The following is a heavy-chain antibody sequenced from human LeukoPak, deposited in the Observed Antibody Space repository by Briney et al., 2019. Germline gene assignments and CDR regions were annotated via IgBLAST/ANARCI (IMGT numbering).Heavy chain of an antibody. CDR1: GFTFSSYG. V-gene: IGHV3-30*03. CDR3: ARDQFMVRGVSRAGAFDI. J-gene: IGHJ3*02. D-gene: IGHD3-10*01. CDR2: ISYDGSNK. Sequence: GGSLRLSCAASGFTFSSYGMHWVRQAPGKGLEWVAVISYDGSNKYYADSVKGRFTISRDNAKNTLYLQMNGLRAEDTAVYYCARDQFMVRGVSRAGAFDIWGQGTMVTVSS.